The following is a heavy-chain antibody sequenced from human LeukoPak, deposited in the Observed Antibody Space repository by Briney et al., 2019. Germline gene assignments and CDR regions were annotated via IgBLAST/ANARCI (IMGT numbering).Heavy chain of an antibody. V-gene: IGHV3-23*01. D-gene: IGHD5-12*01. CDR3: AKGGGYEAQYYYYYLDV. J-gene: IGHJ6*03. CDR2: ISFSGTT. CDR1: GFTFSSYA. Sequence: GGSLRLSCAASGFTFSSYAMTWVRQAPGKGLEWVSAISFSGTTYYADSVKGRFTISRDSSKNTLYLQMSSLRDEDTAVYYCAKGGGYEAQYYYYYLDVWGKGTTVTISS.